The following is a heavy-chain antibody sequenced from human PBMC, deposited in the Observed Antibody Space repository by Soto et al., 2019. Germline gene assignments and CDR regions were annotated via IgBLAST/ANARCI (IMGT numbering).Heavy chain of an antibody. V-gene: IGHV4-34*01. D-gene: IGHD3-22*01. CDR3: ASGYYDSSGYPGFDY. J-gene: IGHJ4*02. CDR2: INHSGST. Sequence: PSETLSLTCAAYAGSLIVYYTTWIRQPPVKVLEWIGEINHSGSTNYNPSLKRRVTISVDTSKNQFSLKLSSVTAAETAVYYCASGYYDSSGYPGFDYWGQGTLVTVSS. CDR1: AGSLIVYY.